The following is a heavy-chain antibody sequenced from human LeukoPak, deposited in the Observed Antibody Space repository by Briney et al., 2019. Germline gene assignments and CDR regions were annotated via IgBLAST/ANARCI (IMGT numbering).Heavy chain of an antibody. CDR1: GGSISSGGHY. Sequence: SETLSLTCTVSGGSISSGGHYWSWIRQPPGKGLEWIGNIYQSGSTFYSPSLKSRVITSLDRSRNQVSLKLSSVTAADTAVYYCARHDDYSRAFDIWGQGTMVTVSS. V-gene: IGHV4-30-2*01. CDR3: ARHDDYSRAFDI. J-gene: IGHJ3*02. D-gene: IGHD4-11*01. CDR2: IYQSGST.